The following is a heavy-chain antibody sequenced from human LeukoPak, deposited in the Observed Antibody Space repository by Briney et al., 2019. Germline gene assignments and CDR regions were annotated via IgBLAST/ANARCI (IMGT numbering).Heavy chain of an antibody. CDR3: AGGAAMAPTGGY. V-gene: IGHV4-39*07. D-gene: IGHD5-18*01. Sequence: PSETLSLTCTVSGGSISSSSYYWGWIRQPPEKGLEWIGSIYYSGSTYYNPSLKSRVTISVDTSKNQFSLKLSSVTAADTAVYYCAGGAAMAPTGGYWGQGTLVTVSS. CDR2: IYYSGST. CDR1: GGSISSSSYY. J-gene: IGHJ4*02.